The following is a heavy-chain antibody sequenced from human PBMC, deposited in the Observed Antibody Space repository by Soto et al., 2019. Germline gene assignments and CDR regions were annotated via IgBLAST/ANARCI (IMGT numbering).Heavy chain of an antibody. CDR1: GGFVSSGSYY. Sequence: QVQLQQWGAGLLKPSETLSLTCAVYGGFVSSGSYYWSWIRQPPGKGLEWIGEMSHSGGTHFNPSLTSRVPISVDTSKNPFSLKLSSVTAADTALYYCARVERGTATTVVDAFDIWGPGTMVTVSS. J-gene: IGHJ3*02. CDR2: MSHSGGT. V-gene: IGHV4-34*01. CDR3: ARVERGTATTVVDAFDI. D-gene: IGHD1-1*01.